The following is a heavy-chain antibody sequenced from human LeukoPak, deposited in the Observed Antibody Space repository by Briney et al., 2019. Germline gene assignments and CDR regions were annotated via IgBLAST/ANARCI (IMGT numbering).Heavy chain of an antibody. J-gene: IGHJ3*02. CDR3: AKDTRDMVFGYAFDI. CDR2: ISPDGSEK. Sequence: GGSLRLSCAVSGFRFGSDWMSWVRQAPGKGLEWVANISPDGSEKFYVDSVKGRFTISRDNGKNSLYLQMNSLRAEDMALYYCAKDTRDMVFGYAFDIWGQGTMVTVSS. D-gene: IGHD3/OR15-3a*01. V-gene: IGHV3-7*03. CDR1: GFRFGSDW.